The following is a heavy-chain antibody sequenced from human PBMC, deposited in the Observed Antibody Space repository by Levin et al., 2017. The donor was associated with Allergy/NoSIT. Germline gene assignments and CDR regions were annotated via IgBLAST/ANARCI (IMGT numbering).Heavy chain of an antibody. Sequence: ASVKVSCKASGYTFTDCFMHWVRQAPGQGLEWMGWIDPNSGGTHSAQKFQGRLTMTRDTSISTAFMELSRLRSDDTAVYYCAREDAGYSPTSPDYWGQGTLVTVSS. J-gene: IGHJ4*02. CDR1: GYTFTDCF. V-gene: IGHV1-2*02. CDR3: AREDAGYSPTSPDY. D-gene: IGHD5-12*01. CDR2: IDPNSGGT.